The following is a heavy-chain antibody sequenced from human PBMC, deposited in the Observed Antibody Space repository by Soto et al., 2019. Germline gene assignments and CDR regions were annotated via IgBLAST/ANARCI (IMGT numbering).Heavy chain of an antibody. CDR2: IYYSGST. CDR1: GGSVSSGSYY. CDR3: ARVGSIAAEGMDV. V-gene: IGHV4-61*01. D-gene: IGHD6-13*01. J-gene: IGHJ6*02. Sequence: PSETLSLTCTVSGGSVSSGSYYWSWIRQPPGKGLEWIGYIYYSGSTNYNPSLKSRVTISVDTSKNQFSLKLSSVTAADTAVYYCARVGSIAAEGMDVWGQGTTVTVSS.